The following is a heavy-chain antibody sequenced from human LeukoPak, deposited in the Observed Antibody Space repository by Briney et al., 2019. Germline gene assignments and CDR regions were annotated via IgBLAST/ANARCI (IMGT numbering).Heavy chain of an antibody. Sequence: SETLSLTCTVSGGSISSYYWSWIRQPPGKGVEWIGYIYYSGSTNYNPSLKSRVTISVDTSKNQFSLKLSSVTAADTAVYYCARRSYSGYDYSYWFDPWGQGTLVTVSS. CDR1: GGSISSYY. J-gene: IGHJ5*02. CDR3: ARRSYSGYDYSYWFDP. D-gene: IGHD5-12*01. CDR2: IYYSGST. V-gene: IGHV4-59*01.